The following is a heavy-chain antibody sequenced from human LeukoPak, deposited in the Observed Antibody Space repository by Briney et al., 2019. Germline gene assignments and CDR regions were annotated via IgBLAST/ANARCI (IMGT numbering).Heavy chain of an antibody. CDR1: GFTFSSYV. D-gene: IGHD3-16*01. Sequence: PGGSLRLSCAASGFTFSSYVMNWVRQAPGKGLEWVSSISSSSSYIYYADSVKGRFTISRDNAKNSLYLQMNSLTAEDTAVYYCARAAYSYGPRGFDYWGQGILVTVSS. V-gene: IGHV3-21*01. CDR3: ARAAYSYGPRGFDY. J-gene: IGHJ4*02. CDR2: ISSSSSYI.